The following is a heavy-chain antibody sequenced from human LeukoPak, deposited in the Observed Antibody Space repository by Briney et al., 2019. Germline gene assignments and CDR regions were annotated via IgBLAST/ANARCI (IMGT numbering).Heavy chain of an antibody. CDR3: ATGGYCSGGSCYYFDY. CDR1: GYTFTSYG. Sequence: ASVKVSCKASGYTFTSYGISWVRQAPGQGLEWMGWISAYNGNTNYAQKLQGRVTMTTDTSTDTAYMELSSLRSEDTAVYYCATGGYCSGGSCYYFDYWGQGTLVTVSS. V-gene: IGHV1-18*01. CDR2: ISAYNGNT. D-gene: IGHD2-15*01. J-gene: IGHJ4*02.